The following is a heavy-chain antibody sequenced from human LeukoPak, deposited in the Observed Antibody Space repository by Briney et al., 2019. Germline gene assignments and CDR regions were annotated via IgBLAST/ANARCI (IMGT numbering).Heavy chain of an antibody. D-gene: IGHD3-22*01. J-gene: IGHJ4*02. Sequence: SETLSLTCAVYGGSFSGYYWSWIRQPPGKGLEWTGEINHSGSTNYNPSLKSRVTISVDTSKNQFSLKLSSVTAADTAVYYCAGDSGYFLFDYWGQGTLVTVSS. CDR3: AGDSGYFLFDY. V-gene: IGHV4-34*01. CDR2: INHSGST. CDR1: GGSFSGYY.